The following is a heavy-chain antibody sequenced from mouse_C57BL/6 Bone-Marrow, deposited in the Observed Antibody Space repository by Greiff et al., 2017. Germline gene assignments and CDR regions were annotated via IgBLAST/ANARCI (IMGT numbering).Heavy chain of an antibody. CDR1: GYTFIDYN. CDR2: INPNNGGT. CDR3: ARSLITTRIATDY. Sequence: EVQLQESGSELVKPGASVKMSCKASGYTFIDYNMHWVKQSHGKSLEWIGYINPNNGGTSYKQKFKGKATLTVNKSSSTAYMELRSLTSENSAVYYCARSLITTRIATDYWGRGTALTVSS. D-gene: IGHD1-1*01. J-gene: IGHJ2*01. V-gene: IGHV1-22*01.